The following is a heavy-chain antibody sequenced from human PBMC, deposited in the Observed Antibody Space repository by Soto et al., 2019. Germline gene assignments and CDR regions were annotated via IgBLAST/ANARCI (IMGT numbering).Heavy chain of an antibody. V-gene: IGHV2-5*02. CDR1: GFSLRSLGMD. CDR3: ARRYDSSLDF. Sequence: QITLKESGPTLLKPTQTLTLTCTFSGFSLRSLGMDVRWIRQPPGRALEWVALIYWDDEERYSPPLQTRLTITKDTSKNHAVLTRTTMDPVHTATYYCARRYDSSLDFWGQGIPVTVSS. D-gene: IGHD6-6*01. CDR2: IYWDDEE. J-gene: IGHJ4*02.